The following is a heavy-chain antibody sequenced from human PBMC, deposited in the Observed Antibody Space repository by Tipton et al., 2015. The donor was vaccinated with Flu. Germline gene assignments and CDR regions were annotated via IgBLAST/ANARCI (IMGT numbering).Heavy chain of an antibody. J-gene: IGHJ3*02. CDR1: GFTFNNYV. V-gene: IGHV3-30-3*01. D-gene: IGHD3-22*01. CDR2: ISYDGSNK. Sequence: SLRLSCAASGFTFNNYVMYWVRQAPGKGLEWVAVISYDGSNKYYTDSVKGRFTSSRDNSKNTLYLQMSSLRVEDTALYFCARELSDYYDSREGDALDIWGQGTMVTVSS. CDR3: ARELSDYYDSREGDALDI.